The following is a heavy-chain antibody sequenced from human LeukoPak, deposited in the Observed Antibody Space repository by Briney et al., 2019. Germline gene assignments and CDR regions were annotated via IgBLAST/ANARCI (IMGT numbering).Heavy chain of an antibody. CDR3: ARCADDYGDSDYFDY. CDR1: GYSISSGYY. CDR2: IYHSGST. J-gene: IGHJ4*02. D-gene: IGHD4-17*01. Sequence: SETLSLTCTVSGYSISSGYYWGWIRQPPGKGLEWIGSIYHSGSTYYNPSLKSRVTISVDTSKNQFSLKLSSVTAADTAVYYCARCADDYGDSDYFDYWGQGTLVTVSS. V-gene: IGHV4-38-2*02.